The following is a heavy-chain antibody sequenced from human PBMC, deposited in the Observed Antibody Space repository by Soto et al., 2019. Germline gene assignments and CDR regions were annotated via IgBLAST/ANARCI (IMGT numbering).Heavy chain of an antibody. D-gene: IGHD3-9*01. CDR2: IKSFNGDT. J-gene: IGHJ5*02. CDR3: ARVVSPYYDVLTGNWFDP. CDR1: GYTFTGYY. Sequence: QVQLVQSGAEVKEPGASVKVSCTASGYTFTGYYMHWARQAPGQGLEWMGWIKSFNGDTNYAQKFQGRVTLTRDTSISTAYMELSRLKSDDTAVYYCARVVSPYYDVLTGNWFDPWGQGTLVTVSS. V-gene: IGHV1-2*02.